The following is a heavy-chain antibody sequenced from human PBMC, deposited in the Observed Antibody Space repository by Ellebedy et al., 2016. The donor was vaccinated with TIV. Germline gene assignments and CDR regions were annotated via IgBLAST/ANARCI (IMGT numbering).Heavy chain of an antibody. CDR3: ARQPYVKGGMDV. D-gene: IGHD3-16*01. CDR2: IYYSGST. Sequence: SETLSLXXTVSGGSISSGGYYWSWIRQHPGKGLEWIGYIYYSGSTYYNPSLKSRVTISVDTSKNQFSLKLSSVTAADTAVYYCARQPYVKGGMDVWGQGTTVTVSS. J-gene: IGHJ6*02. CDR1: GGSISSGGYY. V-gene: IGHV4-31*03.